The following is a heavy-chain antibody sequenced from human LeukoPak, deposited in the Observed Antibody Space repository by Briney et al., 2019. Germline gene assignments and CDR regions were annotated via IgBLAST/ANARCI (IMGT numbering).Heavy chain of an antibody. Sequence: PGGSLTLSCAASGFTFDGYAMHWVRQAPGKGLEWVSLISGDGGRTYYADSVKGRFTISRDNSNNSLYLQMNSLRTEDTALYYCAKDIGGYSYAADYWGQGTLVTVSS. V-gene: IGHV3-43*02. J-gene: IGHJ4*02. D-gene: IGHD5-18*01. CDR3: AKDIGGYSYAADY. CDR2: ISGDGGRT. CDR1: GFTFDGYA.